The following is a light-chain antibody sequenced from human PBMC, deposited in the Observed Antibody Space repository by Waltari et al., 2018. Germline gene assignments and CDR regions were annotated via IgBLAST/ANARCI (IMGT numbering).Light chain of an antibody. Sequence: DIVMTQSPDSLTVSLGERATINCKSSQSVLYSSNNKNYLAWYQQKPGQPPKLLIYWASTRESGVPDRFSGSGSGTDFTLTISSLRAEDVAVYYCQQYYSTLPTFGPGTKVDIK. V-gene: IGKV4-1*01. CDR2: WAS. CDR1: QSVLYSSNNKNY. CDR3: QQYYSTLPT. J-gene: IGKJ3*01.